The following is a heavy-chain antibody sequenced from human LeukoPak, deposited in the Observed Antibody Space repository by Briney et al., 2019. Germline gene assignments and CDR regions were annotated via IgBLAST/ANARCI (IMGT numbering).Heavy chain of an antibody. CDR1: GYTFTGYS. V-gene: IGHV7-4-1*02. J-gene: IGHJ4*02. CDR3: ARAKYSGTYGGFDY. CDR2: INTNTGNP. Sequence: GASVKVSCKASGYTFTGYSLHWVRQAAGQGLEWMGWINTNTGNPTYAQGFTGRFVFSLDTSVSTAYLQISSLKAEDTAVYYCARAKYSGTYGGFDYWGQGTLVTVSS. D-gene: IGHD1-26*01.